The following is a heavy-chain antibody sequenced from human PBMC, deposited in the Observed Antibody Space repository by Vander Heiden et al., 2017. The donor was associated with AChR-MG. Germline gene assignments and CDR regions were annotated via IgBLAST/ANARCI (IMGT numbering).Heavy chain of an antibody. Sequence: ELQLVQSGAEVKKPGESLRISCQGSINSFTNHWISRVRPMPGKGLEWMGRIEPSAFSTNYNPSFRGHVTISADKSIRTVYLQWSSLRAADTAMYYCASSMIRGVTMSVHWGPGTPVLVSS. J-gene: IGHJ4*02. CDR1: INSFTNHW. V-gene: IGHV5-10-1*03. CDR3: ASSMIRGVTMSVH. CDR2: IEPSAFST. D-gene: IGHD3-16*01.